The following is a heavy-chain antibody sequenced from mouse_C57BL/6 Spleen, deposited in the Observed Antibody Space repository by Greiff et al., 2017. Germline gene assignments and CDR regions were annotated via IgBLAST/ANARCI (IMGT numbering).Heavy chain of an antibody. CDR2: ILPGSGST. CDR3: ARGGDTIYYDYDVAWFAY. Sequence: QVQLKQSGAELMKPGASVKLSCKATGYTFTGYWIEWVKQRPGHGLEWIGEILPGSGSTNYTEKFKGKATFTADTSSNTAYMQLSSLTTEDSAIYYCARGGDTIYYDYDVAWFAYWGQGTLVTVSA. V-gene: IGHV1-9*01. D-gene: IGHD2-4*01. CDR1: GYTFTGYW. J-gene: IGHJ3*01.